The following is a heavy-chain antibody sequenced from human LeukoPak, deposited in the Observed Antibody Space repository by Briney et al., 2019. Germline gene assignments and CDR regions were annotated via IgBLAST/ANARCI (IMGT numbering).Heavy chain of an antibody. D-gene: IGHD3-3*01. J-gene: IGHJ5*02. Sequence: SETLSLTCTVSGGSISSYYWSWIRQPAGKGLEWIGRIYTSGSTNYNPSLKSRVTMSVDTSKNQFSLKLSSVTAADTAVYYRARDETYYDFWSGSPRPNWFDPWGQGTLVTVSS. CDR1: GGSISSYY. V-gene: IGHV4-4*07. CDR3: ARDETYYDFWSGSPRPNWFDP. CDR2: IYTSGST.